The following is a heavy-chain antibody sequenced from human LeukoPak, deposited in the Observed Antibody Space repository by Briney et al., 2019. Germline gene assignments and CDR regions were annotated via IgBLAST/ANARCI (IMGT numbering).Heavy chain of an antibody. CDR2: TSGDEDST. CDR3: TIDLMTGFSSGWHFAS. CDR1: GLAVSSNY. V-gene: IGHV3-53*01. D-gene: IGHD6-19*01. Sequence: QPGGSLRLSCAASGLAVSSNYMSWVRQAPGKGLEWLAVTSGDEDSTHYADSVRGHFVISTDNSKHTSFLHMNSLRAEDTAVYYCTIDLMTGFSSGWHFASWGQGTLVAVSS. J-gene: IGHJ4*02.